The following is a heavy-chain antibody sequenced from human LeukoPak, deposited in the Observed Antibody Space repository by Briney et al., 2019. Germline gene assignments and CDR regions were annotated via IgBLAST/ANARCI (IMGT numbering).Heavy chain of an antibody. V-gene: IGHV4-38-2*02. Sequence: SETLSLTCTVSGYPIRSGYYWGWIRQSPGEGLEWIASIYHSGSTNYNPSLKSRVTISVDTSKNQFSLKLSSVTAADTAVYYCARCAYYDILTGYYRYNWFDPWGQGTLVTVSS. CDR1: GYPIRSGYY. CDR3: ARCAYYDILTGYYRYNWFDP. J-gene: IGHJ5*02. CDR2: IYHSGST. D-gene: IGHD3-9*01.